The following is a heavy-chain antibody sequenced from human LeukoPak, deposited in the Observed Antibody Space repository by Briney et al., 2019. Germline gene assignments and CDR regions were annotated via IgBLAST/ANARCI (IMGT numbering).Heavy chain of an antibody. CDR3: ARDATSGSYYIDY. J-gene: IGHJ4*02. D-gene: IGHD1-26*01. Sequence: GGSLRLSCTVSGFTFSDYYMSWVRQAPGKGLEWVSYISSSSSTIYYADSVKGRFTISRDSAKNSLYVQMNNLRAEDTAVYYCARDATSGSYYIDYWGQGTLDTVSS. CDR2: ISSSSSTI. CDR1: GFTFSDYY. V-gene: IGHV3-11*01.